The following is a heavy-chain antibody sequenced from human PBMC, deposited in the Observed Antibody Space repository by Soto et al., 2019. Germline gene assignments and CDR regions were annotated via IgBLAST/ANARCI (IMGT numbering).Heavy chain of an antibody. J-gene: IGHJ4*02. V-gene: IGHV3-21*06. CDR2: ISSTTNYI. CDR1: GFTLTGYI. Sequence: PGGSLRLSCAASGFTLTGYIMNWVRQAPGKGLEWVSSISSTTNYIYYGDSMKGRFTISRDNAKNSLYLEMNSLRAEDTAVYYCARESEDLTSNFDYWGQGTLVTVSS. CDR3: ARESEDLTSNFDY.